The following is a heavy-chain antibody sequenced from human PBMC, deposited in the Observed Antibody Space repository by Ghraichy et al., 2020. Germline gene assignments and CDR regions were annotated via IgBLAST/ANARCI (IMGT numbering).Heavy chain of an antibody. CDR3: ARHAPRDGYLLDY. CDR2: IYYSGST. D-gene: IGHD5-24*01. Sequence: SETLSLTCTVSGGSISSYYWSWIRQPPGKGLEWIGYIYYSGSTNYNPSLKSRVTISVDTSKNQFSLKLSSVTAADTAVYYCARHAPRDGYLLDYWGQGTLVTVSS. V-gene: IGHV4-59*08. J-gene: IGHJ4*02. CDR1: GGSISSYY.